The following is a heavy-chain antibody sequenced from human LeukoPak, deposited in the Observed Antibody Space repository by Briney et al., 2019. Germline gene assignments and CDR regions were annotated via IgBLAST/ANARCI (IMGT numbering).Heavy chain of an antibody. V-gene: IGHV1-69*05. J-gene: IGHJ6*03. D-gene: IGHD3-16*01. CDR3: ARSARGSYYYYMDV. Sequence: GASVKVSCKASGGTFSSYATSWVRLAPGQGLEWMGGIIPIFGTANYAQKFQGRVTITTDESTSTAYMELSSLRSEDTAVYYCARSARGSYYYYMDVWGKGTTVTVSS. CDR1: GGTFSSYA. CDR2: IIPIFGTA.